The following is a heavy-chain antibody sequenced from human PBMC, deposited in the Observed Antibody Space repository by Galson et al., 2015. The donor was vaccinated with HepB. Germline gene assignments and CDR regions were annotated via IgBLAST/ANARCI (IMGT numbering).Heavy chain of an antibody. CDR2: INTNTGNP. J-gene: IGHJ4*02. V-gene: IGHV7-4-1*02. Sequence: SVKVSCKASGYIFTDYSIHWVRQAPGQGLEWMGWINTNTGNPTYAQGFTGRFVFSLDTSVSTAYLQISSLKAEDTAVYYCGRDRGSGSHFFDYWGQGTLVTVSS. D-gene: IGHD2-15*01. CDR1: GYIFTDYS. CDR3: GRDRGSGSHFFDY.